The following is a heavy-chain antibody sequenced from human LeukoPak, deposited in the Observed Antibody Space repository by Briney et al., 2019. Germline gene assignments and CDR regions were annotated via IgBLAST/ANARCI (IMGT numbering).Heavy chain of an antibody. CDR2: INQDGSEK. V-gene: IGHV3-7*01. J-gene: IGHJ4*02. Sequence: PGGSLRLSCAAFEFTFSTYWMSWVRPAPGKGLEWVANINQDGSEKYYVDSVKGRFTISRDNAKNSLYLQMNSLRAEDTAVYYCARDHPPRAFDYWGQGALVTVSS. CDR3: ARDHPPRAFDY. CDR1: EFTFSTYW.